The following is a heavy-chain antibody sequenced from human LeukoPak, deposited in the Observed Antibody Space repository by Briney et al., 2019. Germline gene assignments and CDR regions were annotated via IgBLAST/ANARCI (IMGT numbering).Heavy chain of an antibody. CDR1: GFTFSTYA. Sequence: QSGGSLRLSCAASGFTFSTYAVNWVRQAPGKGLEWVSTISGSGDSTYYADSVKGRFTISRDNSKNALYLQMNSLRAEDTAVYYCAKSHCSSTSCYTLYYYYGMDVWGQGTTVTVSS. J-gene: IGHJ6*02. CDR3: AKSHCSSTSCYTLYYYYGMDV. D-gene: IGHD2-2*02. V-gene: IGHV3-23*01. CDR2: ISGSGDST.